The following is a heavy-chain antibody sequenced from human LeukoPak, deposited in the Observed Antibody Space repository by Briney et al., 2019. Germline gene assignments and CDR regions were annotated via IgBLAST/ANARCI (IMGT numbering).Heavy chain of an antibody. Sequence: PGGSLRLSCAASGFTFSSYAMHWVRQAPGKGLEWVAVISYDGSNKYYADSVKGRFTISRDNSKNTLYLQMNSLRAEDTAVYYCARLPSDDIVVVPAAIRGNYYYYYMDVWGKGTTVTVSS. J-gene: IGHJ6*03. CDR3: ARLPSDDIVVVPAAIRGNYYYYYMDV. D-gene: IGHD2-2*02. CDR1: GFTFSSYA. CDR2: ISYDGSNK. V-gene: IGHV3-30-3*01.